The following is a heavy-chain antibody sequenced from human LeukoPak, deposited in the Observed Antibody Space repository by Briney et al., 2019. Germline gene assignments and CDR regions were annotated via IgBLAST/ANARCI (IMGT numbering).Heavy chain of an antibody. CDR2: IRSKANSYAT. V-gene: IGHV3-73*01. Sequence: GGSLRLSCAASGFTFSSYWMSWVRQASGKGLEWVGRIRSKANSYATAYAASVKGRFTISRDDSKNTAYLQMNSLKTEDTAVYYCTRDGYSYGYGDYWGQGTLVTVSS. CDR1: GFTFSSYW. D-gene: IGHD5-18*01. J-gene: IGHJ4*02. CDR3: TRDGYSYGYGDY.